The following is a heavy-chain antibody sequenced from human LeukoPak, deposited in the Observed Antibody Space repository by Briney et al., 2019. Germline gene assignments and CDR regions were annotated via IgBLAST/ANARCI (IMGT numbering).Heavy chain of an antibody. CDR1: GYTFTGYY. Sequence: ASVKVSCKASGYTFTGYYIHWVRQAPGQGLQWMGWINPNNGGTNYAQKFQGRVTMTRDTSISTVYMELSRLRSDDTAVYYCARTERASDWYKGYYYYYGMDVWGQGTTVTVSS. V-gene: IGHV1-2*02. CDR3: ARTERASDWYKGYYYYYGMDV. J-gene: IGHJ6*02. D-gene: IGHD6-19*01. CDR2: INPNNGGT.